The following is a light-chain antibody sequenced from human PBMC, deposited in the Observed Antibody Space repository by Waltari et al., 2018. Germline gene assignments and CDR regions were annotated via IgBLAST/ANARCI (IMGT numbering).Light chain of an antibody. V-gene: IGKV3-15*01. CDR2: GAS. Sequence: EILMTQSPATLSVSPGERAPLSCRASQSVSSNLAWYQQKPGQAPRLLIYGASTRATGIPARFSGSGSGTEFTLTISSLQSEDFAVYYCQQYNNWPLTFGGGTKVEIK. CDR1: QSVSSN. CDR3: QQYNNWPLT. J-gene: IGKJ4*01.